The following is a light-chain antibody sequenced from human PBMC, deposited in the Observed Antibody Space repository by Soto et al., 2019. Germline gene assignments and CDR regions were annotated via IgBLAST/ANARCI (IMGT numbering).Light chain of an antibody. Sequence: QSVLTQPRSVSGSPGQSVTISCTGTSSDVGGYNYVSWYQQHPGKAPKLMIYDVSKRPSGVPDRFSGSKSGNTASLTISGLQAEDEADYYWCSYGGSYRWVCGGGTKHTVL. V-gene: IGLV2-11*01. J-gene: IGLJ3*02. CDR2: DVS. CDR3: CSYGGSYRWV. CDR1: SSDVGGYNY.